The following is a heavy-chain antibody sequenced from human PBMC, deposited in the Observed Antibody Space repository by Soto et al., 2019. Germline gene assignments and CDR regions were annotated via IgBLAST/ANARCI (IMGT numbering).Heavy chain of an antibody. J-gene: IGHJ6*02. V-gene: IGHV4-59*01. CDR3: ARVQYSSGWEYGMDV. CDR2: IYYSGST. Sequence: QVQLQESGPGLVKPSETLSLTCTVSGGSISSYYWSWIRQPPGKGLEWIGYIYYSGSTNYNPSLKSRVTISVDTSKNQFSLQLSSVTAADTAVYYCARVQYSSGWEYGMDVWGQGTTVTVSS. D-gene: IGHD6-19*01. CDR1: GGSISSYY.